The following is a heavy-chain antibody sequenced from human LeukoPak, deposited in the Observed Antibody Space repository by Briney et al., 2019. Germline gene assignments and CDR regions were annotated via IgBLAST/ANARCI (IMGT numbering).Heavy chain of an antibody. CDR3: AKDTFSESRYGVLDS. CDR1: GFTFSSYP. V-gene: IGHV3-23*01. Sequence: GGSLRLSCAASGFTFSSYPMSWVRQAPGKGLEWVSAISGGGGITYYADSVKGRFTISRDNSKNTLYLQMSSLRTEDTAVYYCAKDTFSESRYGVLDSWGQGTLVTVSS. CDR2: ISGGGGIT. J-gene: IGHJ4*02. D-gene: IGHD3-10*01.